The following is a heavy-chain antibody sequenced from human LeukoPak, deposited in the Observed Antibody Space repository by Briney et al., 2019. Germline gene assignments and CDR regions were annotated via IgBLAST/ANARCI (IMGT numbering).Heavy chain of an antibody. Sequence: SETLSLTCTVSGGSISSYYWSWIRQPPGKGLEGIGYMYYSGSTNYNPSTNYNPSLKSRVTISVDTSKNQFSLKLSSVPAADTAVYYCARDVGATPGYFDYWGQGTLVTVSS. CDR2: MYYSGST. CDR3: ARDVGATPGYFDY. V-gene: IGHV4-59*01. CDR1: GGSISSYY. D-gene: IGHD1-26*01. J-gene: IGHJ4*02.